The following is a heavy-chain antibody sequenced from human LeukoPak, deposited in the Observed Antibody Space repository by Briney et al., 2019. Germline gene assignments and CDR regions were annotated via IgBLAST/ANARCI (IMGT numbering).Heavy chain of an antibody. CDR2: IKQNGSEK. V-gene: IGHV3-7*01. D-gene: IGHD3-22*01. CDR3: ARESYYDSSGYYRGNYYYYMYV. J-gene: IGHJ6*03. Sequence: PGGSLRLSCAASGFTFSSYWMSWVRQAPGKGLEWVANIKQNGSEKYYVDSVKGRFTTSRDNAKNSLYLQMNSLRAEDTAVYYCARESYYDSSGYYRGNYYYYMYVWGKGTTVTVSS. CDR1: GFTFSSYW.